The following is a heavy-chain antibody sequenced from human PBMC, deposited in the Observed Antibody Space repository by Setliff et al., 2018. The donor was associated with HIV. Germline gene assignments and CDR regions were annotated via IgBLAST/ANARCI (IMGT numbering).Heavy chain of an antibody. CDR2: FDSEDGET. CDR1: GYTLTELS. CDR3: ATRTRWIQLSFDGIFDY. V-gene: IGHV1-24*01. D-gene: IGHD5-18*01. J-gene: IGHJ4*02. Sequence: ASVKVSCKVSGYTLTELSIHWVRQAFGKGLEWMGGFDSEDGETMYAQKFQGRVIMTEDTSTDTAYMELSSLTSEDTAVYYCATRTRWIQLSFDGIFDYWGQGTPVTVSS.